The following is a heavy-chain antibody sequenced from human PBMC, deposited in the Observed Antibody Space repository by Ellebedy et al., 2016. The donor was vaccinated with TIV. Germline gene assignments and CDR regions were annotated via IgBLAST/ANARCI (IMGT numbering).Heavy chain of an antibody. V-gene: IGHV1-18*04. CDR2: ISAYNINT. CDR3: ARAGTTPYFDY. J-gene: IGHJ4*02. D-gene: IGHD1-1*01. CDR1: GYTFTSYG. Sequence: AASVKVSCKASGYTFTSYGINWVRQAPGQGLEWMGWISAYNINTNYAQMRQGRVTMTTDTSTSTAYMELRSLISDDTAVYYCARAGTTPYFDYWGQGTLVTGSS.